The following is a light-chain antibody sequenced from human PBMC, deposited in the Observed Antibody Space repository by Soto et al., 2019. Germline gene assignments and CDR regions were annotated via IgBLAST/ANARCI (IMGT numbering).Light chain of an antibody. Sequence: AIRMTQSPSSLSASTGDRVTITCRASQGISSYLAWYQQKPGKVPKLLIYAASTLQSGVPSRFSGSGSGTEFTLTINSLQSEDFAVYYCQQYNNWPRTFGQGTKVDIK. CDR1: QGISSY. CDR3: QQYNNWPRT. V-gene: IGKV1-8*01. J-gene: IGKJ1*01. CDR2: AAS.